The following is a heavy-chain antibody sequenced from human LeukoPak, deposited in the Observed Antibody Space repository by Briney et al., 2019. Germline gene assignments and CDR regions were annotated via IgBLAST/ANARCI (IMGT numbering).Heavy chain of an antibody. CDR1: GFTFSSYW. J-gene: IGHJ4*02. Sequence: GGSLRLSCAASGFTFSSYWMSWVRQAPGKGLEWVANIKQDGSEKYYVDSVKGRFTISRDNAKNSLCLQMYSLRAEDTAVYYCARDRGGKYSSSSAYWGQGTLVTVSS. V-gene: IGHV3-7*01. CDR2: IKQDGSEK. CDR3: ARDRGGKYSSSSAY. D-gene: IGHD6-6*01.